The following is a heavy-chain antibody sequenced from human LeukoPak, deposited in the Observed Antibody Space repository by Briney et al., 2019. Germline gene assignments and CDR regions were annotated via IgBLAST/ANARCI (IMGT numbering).Heavy chain of an antibody. V-gene: IGHV3-48*04. Sequence: GGSLRLSCVASGFTFSTYGMSWVRQAPGKGLEWVSYIGSSGSTIYYADSVKGRFTISRDNAKNSLYLQMNSLRAEDTAVYYCARGSYYYDSSGYYRAPFDYWGQGTLVTVSS. CDR2: IGSSGSTI. J-gene: IGHJ4*02. CDR1: GFTFSTYG. D-gene: IGHD3-22*01. CDR3: ARGSYYYDSSGYYRAPFDY.